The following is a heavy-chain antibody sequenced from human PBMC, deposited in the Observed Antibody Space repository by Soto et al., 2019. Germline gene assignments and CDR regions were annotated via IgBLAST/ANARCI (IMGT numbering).Heavy chain of an antibody. CDR1: GFTFSSYD. Sequence: EVQLVESGGGLVQPGGSLRLSCAASGFTFSSYDMHWGRQATGKGLEWVSAIGTAGDTYYPGSVKGRFTISRENAKTSLYLQMNNLRAGDTAVYYCARGPYGSGSPIAPYYFDDWGQGTLVTVSA. V-gene: IGHV3-13*01. D-gene: IGHD3-10*01. CDR2: IGTAGDT. CDR3: ARGPYGSGSPIAPYYFDD. J-gene: IGHJ4*02.